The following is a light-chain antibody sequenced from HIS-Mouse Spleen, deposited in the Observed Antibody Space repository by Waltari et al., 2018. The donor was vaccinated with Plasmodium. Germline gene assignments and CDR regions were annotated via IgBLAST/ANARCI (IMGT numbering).Light chain of an antibody. Sequence: SLSASVGDRVTITCRASQSISSYLNWYQQKPGKAPKILIYAASSLQSGVPSRFSGSGSGTDFTLTISSLQPEDFATYYCQQNYNTWTFGQGTKVEIK. CDR2: AAS. CDR1: QSISSY. CDR3: QQNYNTWT. V-gene: IGKV1-39*01. J-gene: IGKJ1*01.